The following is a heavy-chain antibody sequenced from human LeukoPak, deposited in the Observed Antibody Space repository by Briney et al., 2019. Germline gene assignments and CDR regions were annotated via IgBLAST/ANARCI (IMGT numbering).Heavy chain of an antibody. Sequence: GGSLRLSCAASGFTFSSYGMHWVRQAPGKGLEWVAFIRNDGSNKYYADSVKGRFTISRDNSKNTLYLQMNSLRAEDTAVYYCAPLGTGDNRNYEFDYWGQGTLVTVSS. CDR1: GFTFSSYG. CDR3: APLGTGDNRNYEFDY. J-gene: IGHJ4*02. V-gene: IGHV3-30*02. CDR2: IRNDGSNK. D-gene: IGHD1-7*01.